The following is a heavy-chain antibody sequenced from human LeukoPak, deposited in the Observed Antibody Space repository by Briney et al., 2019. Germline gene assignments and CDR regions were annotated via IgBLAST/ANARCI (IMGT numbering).Heavy chain of an antibody. Sequence: PGGSLRLSCAASGFTFSDYYMSWIRQAPGKGLEWVSAISGSGGSTYYADSVKGRFTISRDNSKNTLYLQMNSLRAEDTAVYYCAKDRLYGSGSNYFDYWGQGTLVTVSS. V-gene: IGHV3-23*01. CDR3: AKDRLYGSGSNYFDY. D-gene: IGHD3-10*01. CDR1: GFTFSDYY. J-gene: IGHJ4*02. CDR2: ISGSGGST.